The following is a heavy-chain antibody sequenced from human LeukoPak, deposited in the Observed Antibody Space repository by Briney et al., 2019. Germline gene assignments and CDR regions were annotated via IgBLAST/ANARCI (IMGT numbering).Heavy chain of an antibody. CDR1: GFTFSSYG. D-gene: IGHD2-21*02. J-gene: IGHJ6*03. V-gene: IGHV3-30*02. Sequence: VGSLRLSCEASGFTFSSYGMHWVRQAPGKGLGGVAFIRYDGSNKYYADSVKGRFTISRDNSKNTLYLQMNSLRAEDTAVYYCAKEGGVVTAIVGYYYYYMDVWGKGTTVTISS. CDR2: IRYDGSNK. CDR3: AKEGGVVTAIVGYYYYYMDV.